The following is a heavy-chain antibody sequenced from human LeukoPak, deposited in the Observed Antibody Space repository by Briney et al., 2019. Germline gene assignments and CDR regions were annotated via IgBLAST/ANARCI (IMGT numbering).Heavy chain of an antibody. CDR1: GFTVSGNY. CDR3: AKDAEYYNWWGSFDY. V-gene: IGHV3-53*01. Sequence: GGSLRLSCAASGFTVSGNYMSWVRQAPGKGLEWVSVIYSGGSTYYADSVKGRFTISRDNSKNTLYLQMNSLRAEDTAVYYCAKDAEYYNWWGSFDYWGQGTLVTVSS. CDR2: IYSGGST. J-gene: IGHJ4*02. D-gene: IGHD1-1*01.